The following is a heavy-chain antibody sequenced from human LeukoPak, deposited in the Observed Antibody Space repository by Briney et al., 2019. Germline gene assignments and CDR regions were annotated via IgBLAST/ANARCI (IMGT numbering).Heavy chain of an antibody. CDR3: ARYDGYDLRY. V-gene: IGHV3-7*04. J-gene: IGHJ4*02. Sequence: GGSLILSCAASGFTFSNYWMSWVRQAPGKGLDWVAKINEGGSEKHYVDSVKGRFTISRDNAKNSLYLEMNGLRAEDTAVYYCARYDGYDLRYWGQGTLVTVSS. CDR1: GFTFSNYW. D-gene: IGHD5-12*01. CDR2: INEGGSEK.